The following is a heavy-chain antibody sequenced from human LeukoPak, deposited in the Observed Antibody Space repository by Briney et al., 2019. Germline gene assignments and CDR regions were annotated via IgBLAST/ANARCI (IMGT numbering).Heavy chain of an antibody. CDR3: ARDLTYYYDSSGYYLYY. D-gene: IGHD3-22*01. J-gene: IGHJ4*02. CDR2: INPNSGGT. CDR1: GYTFTGYY. Sequence: ASVKVSCKASGYTFTGYYMHWVRQAPGQGPEWMGWINPNSGGTNYAQKFQGRVTMTRDTSISTAYMELSRLRSDDTAVYYCARDLTYYYDSSGYYLYYWGQGTLVTVSS. V-gene: IGHV1-2*02.